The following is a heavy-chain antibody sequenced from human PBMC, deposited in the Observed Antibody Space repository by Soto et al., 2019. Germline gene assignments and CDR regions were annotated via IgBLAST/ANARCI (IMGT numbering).Heavy chain of an antibody. CDR3: ARDRGYQRPKTLYGMDV. CDR1: GWTVSGDA. J-gene: IGHJ6*02. CDR2: IIPIFGTA. Sequence: SSVNVACKASGWTVSGDAISCVRMAPRQVLEWMGGIIPIFGTANYEQKFQGRVTITADKSTSTAYMELSSLRSEDTAVYYCARDRGYQRPKTLYGMDVWGQGTTVTVSS. D-gene: IGHD2-2*01. V-gene: IGHV1-69*06.